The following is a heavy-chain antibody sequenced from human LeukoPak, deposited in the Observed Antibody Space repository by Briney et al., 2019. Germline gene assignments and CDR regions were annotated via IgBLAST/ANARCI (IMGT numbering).Heavy chain of an antibody. CDR3: ATRRVYSNSGLLDY. V-gene: IGHV1-69*02. J-gene: IGHJ4*02. CDR2: IIPILGIA. CDR1: GGTFSSYT. Sequence: SVKLSCKASGGTFSSYTISWVRQAPGQGLEWMGRIIPILGIANYAQKFQGRVTITADKSKSTAYMEVSSLRSEDTAVYYCATRRVYSNSGLLDYWGQGTLVTVSS. D-gene: IGHD4-11*01.